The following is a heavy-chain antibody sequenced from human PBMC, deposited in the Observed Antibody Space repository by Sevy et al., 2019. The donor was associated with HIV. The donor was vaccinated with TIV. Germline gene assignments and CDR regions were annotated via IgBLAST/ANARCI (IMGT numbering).Heavy chain of an antibody. Sequence: ASVKVSCKASGYTFASYGITWVRQAPGQGLEWVGWISAYNGHTTYAQTVQGRVTLTTDTSTTTAYMELRSLRSDDTAIYYCARDYSSGYQGGGYWGQGTLVTVSS. V-gene: IGHV1-18*04. CDR2: ISAYNGHT. CDR3: ARDYSSGYQGGGY. D-gene: IGHD3-22*01. J-gene: IGHJ4*02. CDR1: GYTFASYG.